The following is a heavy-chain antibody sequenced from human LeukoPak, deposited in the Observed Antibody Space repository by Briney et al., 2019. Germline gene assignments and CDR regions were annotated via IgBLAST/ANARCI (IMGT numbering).Heavy chain of an antibody. Sequence: GASVKVSCKASGYTFTSYGISWVRQAPGQGLEWMGWISAYNGNTNYAQKFQGRVAMTRNTSISTAYMDLRSLRSDVTAAYYCARDLRYSSGWSASGMDVWGKGTTVTISS. D-gene: IGHD6-19*01. J-gene: IGHJ6*03. CDR2: ISAYNGNT. CDR3: ARDLRYSSGWSASGMDV. V-gene: IGHV1-18*01. CDR1: GYTFTSYG.